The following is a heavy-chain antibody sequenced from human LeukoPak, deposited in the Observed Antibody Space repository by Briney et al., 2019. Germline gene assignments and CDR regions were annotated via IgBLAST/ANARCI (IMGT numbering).Heavy chain of an antibody. CDR2: ISGSGANT. J-gene: IGHJ4*02. CDR3: AKDGGYHSSGLLRFYFHY. CDR1: GFTFSSCA. V-gene: IGHV3-23*01. D-gene: IGHD3-22*01. Sequence: GGSLRLSCAASGFTFSSCAMSWVRQAPGKGLEWVSAISGSGANTYYADSVKGRFTISRDNSKNTLYLQMDSLRAEDTAVYYCAKDGGYHSSGLLRFYFHYWGQGTLVTVSS.